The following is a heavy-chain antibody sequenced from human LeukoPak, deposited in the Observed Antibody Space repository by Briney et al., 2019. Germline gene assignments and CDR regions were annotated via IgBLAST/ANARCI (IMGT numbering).Heavy chain of an antibody. D-gene: IGHD6-19*01. CDR1: GGSISSYY. Sequence: PSETLSLTCTVSGGSISSYYWTWIRQPPGKGLEWIGYIYYTGATSYNPSLKSRVTISVDTSKKQFSLKLTSVTAADTAVYYCAKYGGSGWVIGYWGQGTLVTVSS. J-gene: IGHJ4*02. CDR2: IYYTGAT. V-gene: IGHV4-59*08. CDR3: AKYGGSGWVIGY.